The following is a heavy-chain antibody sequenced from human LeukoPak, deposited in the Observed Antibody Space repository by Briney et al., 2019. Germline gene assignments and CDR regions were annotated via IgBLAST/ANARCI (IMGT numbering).Heavy chain of an antibody. CDR3: ATALRGYSYGPLFDY. J-gene: IGHJ4*02. Sequence: ASVKVSCKVSGYTLTELSMHWVRQAPGKGLEWMGGFDPEDGETIYAQKFQGRVTMTEDTSTDTAYMELSSLRSEDTAVYYCATALRGYSYGPLFDYWGQGTLVTVSS. CDR1: GYTLTELS. V-gene: IGHV1-24*01. CDR2: FDPEDGET. D-gene: IGHD5-18*01.